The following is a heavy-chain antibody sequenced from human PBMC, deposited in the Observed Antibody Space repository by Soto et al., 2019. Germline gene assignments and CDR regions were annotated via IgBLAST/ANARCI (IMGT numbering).Heavy chain of an antibody. CDR3: VRDGYPAWVYGVDV. Sequence: EVQLVESGGGLVQPGGSLRLSCAASGFTFSTYWMHWFRQAPGKGLVWVSRLNSDVTTTNYADSVKGRFTIFRDNARNTLYLQMNSLRAENTAVYYCVRDGYPAWVYGVDVWGQGTTVTVSS. D-gene: IGHD1-1*01. V-gene: IGHV3-74*01. J-gene: IGHJ6*02. CDR2: LNSDVTTT. CDR1: GFTFSTYW.